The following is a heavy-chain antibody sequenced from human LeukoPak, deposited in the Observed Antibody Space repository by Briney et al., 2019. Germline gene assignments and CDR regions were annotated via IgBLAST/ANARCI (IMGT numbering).Heavy chain of an antibody. D-gene: IGHD6-19*01. CDR3: ARAEQWRDAFDI. V-gene: IGHV4-59*01. CDR1: GGSISSYY. J-gene: IGHJ3*02. CDR2: IYYSGST. Sequence: SETLSLTCTVSGGSISSYYWSWIRQPPGKGLEWIGYIYYSGSTNYNPSLKSRVTISVDTSKNQFSLKLSSVTAADTAVYYCARAEQWRDAFDIWGQGTMVTVSS.